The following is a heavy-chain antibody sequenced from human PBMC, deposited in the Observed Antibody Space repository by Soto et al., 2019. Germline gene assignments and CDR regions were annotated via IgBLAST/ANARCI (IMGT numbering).Heavy chain of an antibody. CDR2: ISSSSSYI. CDR3: AREDRAAAGNYYYYYMDV. V-gene: IGHV3-21*01. CDR1: GFTFSSYS. Sequence: PGGSLRLSCAASGFTFSSYSMNWVRQAPGKGLEWVSSISSSSSYIYYADSVKGRFTISRDNAKNSLYLQMNSLRAEDTAVYYCAREDRAAAGNYYYYYMDVWGKGTTVTVSS. D-gene: IGHD6-13*01. J-gene: IGHJ6*03.